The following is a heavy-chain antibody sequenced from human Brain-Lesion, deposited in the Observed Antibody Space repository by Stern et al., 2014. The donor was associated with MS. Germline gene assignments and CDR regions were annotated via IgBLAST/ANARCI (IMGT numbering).Heavy chain of an antibody. CDR1: GFTFTSSA. D-gene: IGHD6-13*01. CDR3: AADPTTGSSSWYYIPNWFDP. V-gene: IGHV1-58*01. J-gene: IGHJ5*02. Sequence: VQLVQSGPEVKKPGTSVKVSCKASGFTFTSSAVQWVRQARGQRLEWIGWIVVGSGNPNYAQKFQERVTITRDMSTSTAYMELSSLRSEDTAVYYCAADPTTGSSSWYYIPNWFDPWGQGTLVTVSS. CDR2: IVVGSGNP.